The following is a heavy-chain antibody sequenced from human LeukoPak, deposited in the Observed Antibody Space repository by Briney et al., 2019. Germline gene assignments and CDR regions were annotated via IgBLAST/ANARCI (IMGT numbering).Heavy chain of an antibody. CDR2: IYHSGST. Sequence: SETLSLTCTVSGGSISSSSYYWGWIRQPPGKGLEWIGSIYHSGSTYYNPSLKSRVTISVDTSKNQFSLKLSSVTAADTAVYYCARDAPDYYGSGSYLYYYYYMDVWGKGTTVTISS. CDR3: ARDAPDYYGSGSYLYYYYYMDV. V-gene: IGHV4-39*07. CDR1: GGSISSSSYY. D-gene: IGHD3-10*01. J-gene: IGHJ6*03.